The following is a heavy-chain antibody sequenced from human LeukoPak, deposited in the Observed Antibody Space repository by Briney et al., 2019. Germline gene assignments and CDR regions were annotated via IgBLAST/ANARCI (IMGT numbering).Heavy chain of an antibody. Sequence: QSGGSLRLSCASSGFTHDDYAMHWVRHAPGKGLEWVSLISWDGGSTYYADSVKGRFTISRDNSKNSLYLQMNSLRAEDTALYYCAKDSGSGYDPPGGYMDVWGKGTTVTVSS. CDR3: AKDSGSGYDPPGGYMDV. CDR2: ISWDGGST. CDR1: GFTHDDYA. J-gene: IGHJ6*03. V-gene: IGHV3-43D*04. D-gene: IGHD5-12*01.